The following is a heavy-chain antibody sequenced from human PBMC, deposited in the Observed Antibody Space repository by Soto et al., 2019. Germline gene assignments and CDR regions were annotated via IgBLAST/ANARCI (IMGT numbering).Heavy chain of an antibody. D-gene: IGHD2-2*01. CDR3: AAPDPGYFSSNSCSPRPYFDY. CDR2: IVVGSGNT. CDR1: GFTFTSSA. Sequence: GASVKVSCKASGFTFTSSAVQWVRQARGQRLEWIGWIVVGSGNTNYAQKFQERVTITRDMSTSTAYMELSSLRSEDTAVYYCAAPDPGYFSSNSCSPRPYFDYWCQGTLVTGSS. J-gene: IGHJ4*02. V-gene: IGHV1-58*01.